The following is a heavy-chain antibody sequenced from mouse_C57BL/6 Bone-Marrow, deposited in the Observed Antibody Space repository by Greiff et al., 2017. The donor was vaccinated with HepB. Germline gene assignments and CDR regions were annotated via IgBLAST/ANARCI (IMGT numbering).Heavy chain of an antibody. J-gene: IGHJ4*01. CDR3: TTGYYFYYAMDY. CDR1: GFNIKDYY. D-gene: IGHD2-3*01. CDR2: IDPEDGDT. Sequence: VQLKQSGAELVRPGASVKLSCTASGFNIKDYYMHWVKQRPEQGLEWIGRIDPEDGDTAYAPKFQGKATMTADTSSNTAYLQLSSLTSEDTAVYYCTTGYYFYYAMDYWGQGTSVTVSS. V-gene: IGHV14-1*01.